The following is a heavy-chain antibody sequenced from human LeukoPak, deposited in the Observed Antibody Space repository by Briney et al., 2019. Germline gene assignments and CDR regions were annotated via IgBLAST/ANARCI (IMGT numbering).Heavy chain of an antibody. CDR2: IYTSGST. CDR3: ARAGYGSGTYGWYFDY. J-gene: IGHJ4*02. D-gene: IGHD3-10*01. Sequence: SQTLSLTCTVSGGSISSGSYYWSWIRQPAGKGLEWIGRIYTSGSTNYNPSLKSRVTKSVDTSKNQFSLKLSSVTAADTAVYYCARAGYGSGTYGWYFDYWGQGTLVTVSS. V-gene: IGHV4-61*02. CDR1: GGSISSGSYY.